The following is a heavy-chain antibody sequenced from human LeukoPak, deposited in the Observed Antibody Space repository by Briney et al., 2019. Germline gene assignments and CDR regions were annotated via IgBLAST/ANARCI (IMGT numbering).Heavy chain of an antibody. J-gene: IGHJ5*01. CDR1: GYTFNTYA. D-gene: IGHD2-8*01. CDR3: ARGYSCTNGVCGGPNWFDS. CDR2: INTYNGNT. V-gene: IGHV1-18*01. Sequence: SVKVSCKTAGYTFNTYAINWVRQAPGQGLEWMGWINTYNGNTKYAQKLQGRVTMTTDTSTTTAYMELRSLRSDDTAVYYCARGYSCTNGVCGGPNWFDSWGQGTLVTVSS.